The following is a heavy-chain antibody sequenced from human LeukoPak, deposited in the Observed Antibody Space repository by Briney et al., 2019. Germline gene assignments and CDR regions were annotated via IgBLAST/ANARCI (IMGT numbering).Heavy chain of an antibody. Sequence: ASVKVSCKASGYTFTSYGISWVRQAPGQGLEWVGWISAYNGNTNYAQKLQGRVTMTTDTSTSTAYMELRSLRSDDTAVYYCARGPRLLWFGEREKFFDYWGQGTLVTVSS. CDR1: GYTFTSYG. CDR3: ARGPRLLWFGEREKFFDY. V-gene: IGHV1-18*01. CDR2: ISAYNGNT. D-gene: IGHD3-10*01. J-gene: IGHJ4*02.